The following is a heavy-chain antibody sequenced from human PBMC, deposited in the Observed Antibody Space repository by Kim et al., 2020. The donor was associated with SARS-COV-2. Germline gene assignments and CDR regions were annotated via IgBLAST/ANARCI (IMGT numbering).Heavy chain of an antibody. Sequence: SETLSLTCAVYGGSFSGYYWSWIRQPPGKGLEWIGEINHFGSANYNPSLKSRVTISVDTSKNQFSLKLSSVTAADTAVYYCARSLKWLVAFDYWGQGTLV. D-gene: IGHD6-19*01. CDR2: INHFGSA. J-gene: IGHJ4*02. CDR3: ARSLKWLVAFDY. CDR1: GGSFSGYY. V-gene: IGHV4-34*01.